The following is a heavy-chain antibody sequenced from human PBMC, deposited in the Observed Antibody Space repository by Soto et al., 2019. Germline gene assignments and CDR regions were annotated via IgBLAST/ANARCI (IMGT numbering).Heavy chain of an antibody. J-gene: IGHJ6*02. CDR1: GGSFSGYY. Sequence: SETLSLTCAVYGGSFSGYYWSWIRQPPGKRLEWIGEINHSGSTNYNPSLKSRGTISVDTSKNQFSLKLSSVTAADTAVYYCARELGYRSGGSCFRYYYYGMDVWGQGTTVTVSS. V-gene: IGHV4-34*01. CDR2: INHSGST. D-gene: IGHD2-15*01. CDR3: ARELGYRSGGSCFRYYYYGMDV.